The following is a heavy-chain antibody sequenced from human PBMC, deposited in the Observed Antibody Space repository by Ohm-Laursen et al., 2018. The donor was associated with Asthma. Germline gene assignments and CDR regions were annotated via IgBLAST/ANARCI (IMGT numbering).Heavy chain of an antibody. CDR2: INPSGGST. V-gene: IGHV1-46*01. D-gene: IGHD2-2*01. Sequence: GASVKVSCKASGYTFTGYYMHWVRQAPGQGLEWMGIINPSGGSTSYAQKFQGRVTMTRDTSTNTVYMELSSLRSEDTTVYYCAREGALVVVPSRDAFDIWGQGTMITVSS. J-gene: IGHJ3*02. CDR3: AREGALVVVPSRDAFDI. CDR1: GYTFTGYY.